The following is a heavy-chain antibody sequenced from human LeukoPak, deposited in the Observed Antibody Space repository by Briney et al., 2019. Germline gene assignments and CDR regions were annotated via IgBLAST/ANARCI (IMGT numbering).Heavy chain of an antibody. CDR1: GGSISSGSYY. J-gene: IGHJ4*02. Sequence: SQTLSLTCTVSGGSISSGSYYWSWIRQPAGKGLEWIGRIYTSGSTNYNPSLKSRVTISVDTSKNQFSLKLSSVTAADTAVYYCARQGTKYSSSWYYFDYWGQGTLVTVSS. CDR2: IYTSGST. D-gene: IGHD6-13*01. CDR3: ARQGTKYSSSWYYFDY. V-gene: IGHV4-61*02.